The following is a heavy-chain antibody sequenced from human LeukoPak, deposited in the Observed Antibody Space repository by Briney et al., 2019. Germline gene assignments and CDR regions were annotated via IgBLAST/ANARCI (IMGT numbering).Heavy chain of an antibody. D-gene: IGHD5-12*01. CDR3: ARARGPGNRGYENGFAY. CDR1: GFTFSDFY. CDR2: ISSTGSTI. V-gene: IGHV3-11*01. J-gene: IGHJ4*02. Sequence: PGGSLRLSCAASGFTFSDFYVSWIRQPPGKGLEWLSHISSTGSTIYYADSVKGRFITSRDNGRNSVYLEMSNLRVEDTAVYYCARARGPGNRGYENGFAYWGQGSLVTVSS.